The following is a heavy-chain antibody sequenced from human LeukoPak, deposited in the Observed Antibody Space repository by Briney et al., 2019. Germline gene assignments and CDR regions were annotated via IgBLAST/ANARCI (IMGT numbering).Heavy chain of an antibody. CDR2: ISFTSGHI. J-gene: IGHJ4*02. CDR1: GFTFSSYS. D-gene: IGHD6-19*01. V-gene: IGHV3-21*01. CDR3: ARDRGSGWFYDIDY. Sequence: PGGSLRLSXAASGFTFSSYSMNWVRQAPGKGLEWVASISFTSGHIYYADSVKGRFTISRDNAKNSLYLQMNSLRGEDTAVYYCARDRGSGWFYDIDYWGQGTLVTVSS.